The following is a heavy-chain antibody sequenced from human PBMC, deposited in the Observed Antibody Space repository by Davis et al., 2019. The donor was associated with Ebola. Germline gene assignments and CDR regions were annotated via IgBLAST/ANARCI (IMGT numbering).Heavy chain of an antibody. CDR2: IFDGGTT. V-gene: IGHV3-66*01. Sequence: PGGSLRLSCAASGFSVSSDYMSWVRQAPGKGLEWVSVIFDGGTTKYADSVRGTFTISRDNSKNTVYLQMNSLGVEDTAVYYCSRGVRSGSGYFDDLCQGTLVTVSS. CDR1: GFSVSSDY. CDR3: SRGVRSGSGYFDD. D-gene: IGHD3-10*01. J-gene: IGHJ4*02.